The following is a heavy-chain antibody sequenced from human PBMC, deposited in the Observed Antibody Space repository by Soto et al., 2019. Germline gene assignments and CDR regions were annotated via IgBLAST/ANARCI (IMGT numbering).Heavy chain of an antibody. CDR1: GGTFSSYA. CDR3: ARSQGSTTTLEIYYYIYYGMHV. D-gene: IGHD2-2*01. CDR2: IIPISDTT. J-gene: IGHJ6*02. Sequence: QVQLVQSGAEVKKPGSSVKVSCKASGGTFSSYAISWVRQAPGPGLEWMGGIIPISDTTNYAQKFQGRVTITADESPKTSYMELSSLRSEDTPVYYCARSQGSTTTLEIYYYIYYGMHVLGPGITLSFSS. V-gene: IGHV1-69*01.